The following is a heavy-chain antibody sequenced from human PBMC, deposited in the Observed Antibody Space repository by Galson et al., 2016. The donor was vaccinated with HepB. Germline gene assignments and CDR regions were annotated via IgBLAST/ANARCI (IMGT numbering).Heavy chain of an antibody. CDR2: ISGSGSFT. J-gene: IGHJ4*02. D-gene: IGHD6-19*01. Sequence: SLRLSCAASGFTFSSYTMSWVRQAPGMGLEWVSSISGSGSFTYFADSVKGRFTISRDNSKNTLYLQMNSLRAEDTATYYGAKDPGRGSGWFFFDSWGQGTLVTVSS. CDR3: AKDPGRGSGWFFFDS. V-gene: IGHV3-23*01. CDR1: GFTFSSYT.